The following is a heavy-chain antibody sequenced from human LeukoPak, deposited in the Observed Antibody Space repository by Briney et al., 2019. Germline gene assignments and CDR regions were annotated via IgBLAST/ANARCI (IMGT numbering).Heavy chain of an antibody. CDR3: AKEPDYYDTY. CDR2: ISAYNGNT. J-gene: IGHJ4*02. V-gene: IGHV1-18*01. Sequence: ASVKVSCKASGYTFTSYAMNWVRQAPGQGLEWMGWISAYNGNTNYAQKLQGRVTMTTDTSTSTAYMELRSLRSDDTAVYYCAKEPDYYDTYWGQGTLVTVSS. D-gene: IGHD3-22*01. CDR1: GYTFTSYA.